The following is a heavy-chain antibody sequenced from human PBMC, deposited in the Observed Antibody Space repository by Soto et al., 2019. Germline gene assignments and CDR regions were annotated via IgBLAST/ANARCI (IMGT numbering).Heavy chain of an antibody. J-gene: IGHJ4*02. CDR1: GFSLSTSGVG. D-gene: IGHD6-13*01. Sequence: QITLKESGPTLVKPTQTLTLTSTFSGFSLSTSGVGVGWIRQPPGKALEWLALIYWDDDKRYSPSLTSRLTITKATSKNQVVLTMTNMDPVDTATYYCAHIGSSWSGDDYWGQGTLVTVSS. V-gene: IGHV2-5*02. CDR3: AHIGSSWSGDDY. CDR2: IYWDDDK.